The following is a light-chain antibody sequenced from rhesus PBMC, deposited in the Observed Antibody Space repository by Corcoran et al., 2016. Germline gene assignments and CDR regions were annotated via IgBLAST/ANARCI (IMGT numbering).Light chain of an antibody. Sequence: DIQMTQSPSALSASVGDRVTITCRASENVNNYLNWYQQKPGKDPMFLIYKASTLQSGVPSRFSGSGSGTEYTFTISSLQPEDVATYYCQHGYGTPLTFGGGTKVELK. V-gene: IGKV1-74*01. CDR1: ENVNNY. CDR2: KAS. J-gene: IGKJ4*01. CDR3: QHGYGTPLT.